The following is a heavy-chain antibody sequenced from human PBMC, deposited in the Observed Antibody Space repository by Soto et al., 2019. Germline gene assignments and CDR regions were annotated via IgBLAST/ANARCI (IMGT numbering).Heavy chain of an antibody. CDR3: AKESKVVFDYGDYDY. J-gene: IGHJ4*02. CDR1: GFTFSSYA. D-gene: IGHD4-17*01. CDR2: ISGSGGST. Sequence: PGESLKISCAASGFTFSSYAMSWVRQAPGKGLEWVSAISGSGGSTYYADSVKGRFTISRDNSKNTLYLQMNSLRAEDTAVYYCAKESKVVFDYGDYDYWGQGTLVTVSS. V-gene: IGHV3-23*01.